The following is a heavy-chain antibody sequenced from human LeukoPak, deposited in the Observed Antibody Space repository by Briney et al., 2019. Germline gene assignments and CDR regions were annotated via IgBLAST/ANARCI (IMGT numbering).Heavy chain of an antibody. CDR3: AKSSSEVDY. CDR2: ISGSGGST. CDR1: GFSFSTYA. Sequence: GGSLRLSCAASGFSFSTYATSWVRQAPGKGLEWVSAISGSGGSTYYADSVKGRFTISRDNSKNTLYLQMNSLRAEDTAVYYCAKSSSEVDYWGQGTLVTVSS. J-gene: IGHJ4*02. V-gene: IGHV3-23*01. D-gene: IGHD2-2*01.